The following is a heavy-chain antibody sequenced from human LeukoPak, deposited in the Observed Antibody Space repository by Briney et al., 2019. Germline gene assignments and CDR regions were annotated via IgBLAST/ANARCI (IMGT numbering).Heavy chain of an antibody. CDR1: GGSISLYY. Sequence: RSSETLSLTCTVSGGSISLYYWSWIRQFPGKGLEWIGYIYYSGSTNYNPSLKSRVAMSVDTSKNQFSLKLRSVTAADTAVYFCARVGSYDSSGYDASDIWGQGTMVTVSS. D-gene: IGHD3-22*01. J-gene: IGHJ3*02. V-gene: IGHV4-59*01. CDR3: ARVGSYDSSGYDASDI. CDR2: IYYSGST.